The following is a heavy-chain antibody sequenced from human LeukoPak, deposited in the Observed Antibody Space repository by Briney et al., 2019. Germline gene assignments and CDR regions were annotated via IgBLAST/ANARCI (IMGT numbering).Heavy chain of an antibody. V-gene: IGHV3-7*01. Sequence: GGSLRVSCAASGFTFSSYWMSWVRQTPGKGLEWVANIKPDGSEKYYVDSVKGRFTISRDNPKNSLYLQMNSLRAEDTAIYYCVRDWWFGDATLNFDYWGQGTLVTVSS. CDR2: IKPDGSEK. CDR3: VRDWWFGDATLNFDY. D-gene: IGHD3-10*01. CDR1: GFTFSSYW. J-gene: IGHJ4*02.